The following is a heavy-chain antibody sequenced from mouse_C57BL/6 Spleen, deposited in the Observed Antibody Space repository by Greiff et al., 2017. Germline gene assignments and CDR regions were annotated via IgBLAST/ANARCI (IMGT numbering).Heavy chain of an antibody. V-gene: IGHV1-50*01. J-gene: IGHJ4*01. CDR3: ARGGRAMDY. Sequence: VQLQQSGAELVKPGASVKLSCKASGYTFTSYWMQWVKQRPGQGLEWIGRIDPSDSYTNYNQKFKGKATLTVDTSSSTAYMQLSSLTSEDSAVYYCARGGRAMDYWGQGTSVTVSS. CDR1: GYTFTSYW. CDR2: IDPSDSYT.